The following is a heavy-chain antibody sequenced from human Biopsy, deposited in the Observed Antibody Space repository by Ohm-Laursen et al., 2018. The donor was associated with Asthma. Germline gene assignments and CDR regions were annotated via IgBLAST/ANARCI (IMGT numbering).Heavy chain of an antibody. J-gene: IGHJ4*02. Sequence: LRLSCTASGFSFGSYGMHWVRQAPGKGLEWVAVISYDGSSIYYADSVKGRFTISRDNSKNTLSLQMNSLTAEDTAVYYCAREGVAGTHIEDWGQGTLVTVSS. CDR3: AREGVAGTHIED. D-gene: IGHD6-19*01. V-gene: IGHV3-30*03. CDR2: ISYDGSSI. CDR1: GFSFGSYG.